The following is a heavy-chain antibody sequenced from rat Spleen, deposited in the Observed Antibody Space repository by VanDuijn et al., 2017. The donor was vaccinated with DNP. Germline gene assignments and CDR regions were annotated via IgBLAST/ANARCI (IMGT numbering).Heavy chain of an antibody. CDR3: ANAGDYSSYYFDY. CDR2: ITYDGSNT. Sequence: EVQLVESDGGLVQPGRSLKLSCAASGFTFSDYYMAWVRQAPKKGLEWVATITYDGSNTYYRDSVKGRFTISRDNAKSTLYLQMDSLRSEDTATYYCANAGDYSSYYFDYWGQGVMVTVSS. CDR1: GFTFSDYY. V-gene: IGHV5-7*01. D-gene: IGHD1-2*01. J-gene: IGHJ2*01.